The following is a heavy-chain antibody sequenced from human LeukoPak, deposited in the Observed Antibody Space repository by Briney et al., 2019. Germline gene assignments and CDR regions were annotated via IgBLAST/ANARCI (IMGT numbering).Heavy chain of an antibody. CDR3: AKGRSGSYYIPPFDY. Sequence: GGSLRLSCAASGFTFSSYAMSWVRQAPGKGLEWVSAISGSGGSTYYADSVKGRFTISRDNSENTLYLQMNSLRAEDTAVYYCAKGRSGSYYIPPFDYWGQGTLVTVSS. CDR2: ISGSGGST. V-gene: IGHV3-23*01. D-gene: IGHD1-26*01. CDR1: GFTFSSYA. J-gene: IGHJ4*02.